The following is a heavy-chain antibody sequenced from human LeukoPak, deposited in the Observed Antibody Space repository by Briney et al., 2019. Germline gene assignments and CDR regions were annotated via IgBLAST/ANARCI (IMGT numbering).Heavy chain of an antibody. CDR2: INHSGST. V-gene: IGHV4-34*01. Sequence: GSLRLSCAASGFTFSSYSMNWVRQPPGKGLEWIGEINHSGSTNYNPSLKSRVTISVDTSKNQFSLKLSSVTAADTAVYYCARDLRKSTYYFDYWGQGTLVTVSS. CDR3: ARDLRKSTYYFDY. J-gene: IGHJ4*02. CDR1: GFTFSSYS. D-gene: IGHD2/OR15-2a*01.